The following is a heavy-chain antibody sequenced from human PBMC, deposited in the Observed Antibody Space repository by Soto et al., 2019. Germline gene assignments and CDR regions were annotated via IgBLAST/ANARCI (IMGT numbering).Heavy chain of an antibody. V-gene: IGHV3-15*07. CDR2: IKSKTDGGTT. J-gene: IGHJ6*01. CDR3: CVAAALYYSTYGMDV. D-gene: IGHD6-13*01. CDR1: GFTFSNAW. Sequence: EVQLVESGGGLVKPGGSLRLSCAASGFTFSNAWMNWVRQAPGKGLEWVGRIKSKTDGGTTDYAAPVKGRFTISRDDSNNTLYLQMNSLKTDDTAVYYCCVAAALYYSTYGMDVWGQGTTVTVSS.